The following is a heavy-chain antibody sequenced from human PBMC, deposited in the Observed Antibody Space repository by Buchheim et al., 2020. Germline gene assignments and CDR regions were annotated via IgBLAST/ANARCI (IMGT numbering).Heavy chain of an antibody. CDR2: ISYDGSKK. CDR3: ASSMVRENYYYYYGMDV. J-gene: IGHJ6*02. Sequence: QVQLVESGGGVVQPERYLRLSCAASGFTFSSYAMHWVRQAPGKGLEWVAVISYDGSKKYYADSVKGRFTISRDNSKNTLYLQMNSLGDEDTAVYYCASSMVRENYYYYYGMDVWGQGTT. V-gene: IGHV3-30-3*01. CDR1: GFTFSSYA. D-gene: IGHD3-10*01.